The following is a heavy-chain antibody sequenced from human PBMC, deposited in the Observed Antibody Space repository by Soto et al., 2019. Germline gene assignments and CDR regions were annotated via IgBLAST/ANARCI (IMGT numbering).Heavy chain of an antibody. CDR2: ISYDGSNK. D-gene: IGHD1-26*01. CDR1: GFTFSSYG. CDR3: AIRYSGRPGDAFDF. J-gene: IGHJ3*01. Sequence: QVQLVESGGGVVQPGRSLRLSCAASGFTFSSYGMHWVRQAPGKGLEWVAVISYDGSNKYYADSVKGQLTISRDNSKNTLYLQMDSLRAEDTAVYYCAIRYSGRPGDAFDFWGQGTMVTVSS. V-gene: IGHV3-30*03.